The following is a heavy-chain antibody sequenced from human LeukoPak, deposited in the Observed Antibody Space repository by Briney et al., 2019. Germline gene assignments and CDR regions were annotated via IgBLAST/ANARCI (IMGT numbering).Heavy chain of an antibody. CDR2: INPNSGGT. CDR1: GYTFTGYY. CDR3: ARNLGSGYYQPFDY. Sequence: ASVKVSCKASGYTFTGYYMHWVRQAPGQGLEWMGWINPNSGGTNYAQKFQGRVTMTRDTSISTAYMELSRLRSDDTAVYYCARNLGSGYYQPFDYWGQGTLVTVSS. J-gene: IGHJ4*02. D-gene: IGHD3-22*01. V-gene: IGHV1-2*02.